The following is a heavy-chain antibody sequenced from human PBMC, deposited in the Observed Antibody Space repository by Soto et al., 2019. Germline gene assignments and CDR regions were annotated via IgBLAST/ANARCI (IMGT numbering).Heavy chain of an antibody. CDR2: IYYSGST. J-gene: IGHJ4*02. Sequence: QVQLQESGPGLVKPSQTLSLTCTVSGGSISSGGYYWSWIRQHPGKGLEWIGYIYYSGSTYYNPSLKSRVTIAGDTSKKQFSLKLSSVTAADTAVYYCAREGGIVGSTAADYWGQGTLVTVSS. CDR3: AREGGIVGSTAADY. D-gene: IGHD1-26*01. CDR1: GGSISSGGYY. V-gene: IGHV4-31*03.